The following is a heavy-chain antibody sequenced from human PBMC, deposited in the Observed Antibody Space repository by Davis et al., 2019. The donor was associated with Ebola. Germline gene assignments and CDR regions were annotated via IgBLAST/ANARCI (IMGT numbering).Heavy chain of an antibody. CDR1: GFTFSSYA. V-gene: IGHV3-23*01. CDR3: ASSSWYAEYFQH. Sequence: GESLKISCAASGFTFSSYAMSWVRQAPGKGLEWVSAISGSGGSTYYADSVKGRFTISRDNSKNTLYLQMNSLRVEDTAVYYCASSSWYAEYFQHWGQGTLVTVSS. D-gene: IGHD6-13*01. CDR2: ISGSGGST. J-gene: IGHJ1*01.